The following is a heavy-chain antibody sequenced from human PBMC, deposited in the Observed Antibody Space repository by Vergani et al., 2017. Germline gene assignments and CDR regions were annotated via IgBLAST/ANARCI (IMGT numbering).Heavy chain of an antibody. V-gene: IGHV4-39*02. J-gene: IGHJ4*02. CDR1: GGSISSSSYY. D-gene: IGHD4-17*01. Sequence: QVQLQQWGPGLVKPSETLSLTCTVSGGSISSSSYYWGWIRQPPGKGLEWIGSIYYSGSTYYNPSLKSRVTISVDTSKNQFSLKLSSVTAGDTAVYYCARDGDEFDYGGEGTLVTVS. CDR2: IYYSGST. CDR3: ARDGDEFDY.